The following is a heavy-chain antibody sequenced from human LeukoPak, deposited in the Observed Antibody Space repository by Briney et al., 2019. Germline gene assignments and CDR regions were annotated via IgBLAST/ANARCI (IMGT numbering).Heavy chain of an antibody. V-gene: IGHV3-23*01. CDR2: ISSSGVST. D-gene: IGHD1-26*01. CDR1: GFTFSSYA. J-gene: IGHJ4*02. Sequence: HPGGSLSLSCAASGFTFSSYAMSWVGQAPGKGLEWVSAISSSGVSTYYADSVKGRFTISRDNSKNTLYLQMNSLRAEDTAVYYCAKDHGIVGALLLLPYRDYFDYWGQGTLVTVSS. CDR3: AKDHGIVGALLLLPYRDYFDY.